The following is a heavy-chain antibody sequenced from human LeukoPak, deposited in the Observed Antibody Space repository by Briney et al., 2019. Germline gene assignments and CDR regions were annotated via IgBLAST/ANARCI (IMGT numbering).Heavy chain of an antibody. Sequence: SVKVSCKASGGTFSSYAISWVRQAPGQGLEWMGGIIPIFGTANYAQKFQGRVTITADKSTGTAYMELRSLRSDDTAVYYCARALYHTFDYWGQGTLVTVSS. CDR3: ARALYHTFDY. CDR2: IIPIFGTA. CDR1: GGTFSSYA. V-gene: IGHV1-69*06. D-gene: IGHD2-2*01. J-gene: IGHJ4*02.